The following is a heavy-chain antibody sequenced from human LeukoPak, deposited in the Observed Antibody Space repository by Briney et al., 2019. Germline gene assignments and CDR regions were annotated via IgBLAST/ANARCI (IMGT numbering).Heavy chain of an antibody. CDR2: INTNTGNP. CDR3: ARESPYYYDSSDYSGEPDY. V-gene: IGHV7-4-1*02. J-gene: IGHJ4*02. CDR1: GYAFTSYA. Sequence: ASVKVSCKASGYAFTSYAMNWVRQAPGQGLEWMGWINTNTGNPTYAQGFTGRFVFSLDTSVSTAYLQISSLKAEDTAVYYCARESPYYYDSSDYSGEPDYWGQGTLVTVSS. D-gene: IGHD3-22*01.